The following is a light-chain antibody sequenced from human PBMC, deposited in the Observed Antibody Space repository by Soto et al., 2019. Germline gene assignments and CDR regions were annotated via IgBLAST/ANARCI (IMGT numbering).Light chain of an antibody. CDR2: KAS. J-gene: IGKJ2*01. Sequence: DIPMTQSPSTLSASVGDRVTITCRASQTINSWLAWYQQKPGRAPRLLIYKASTLESGVPSRFSGSGSGTEFTFTISSLQPDDFATYYCQQYHTYSTFGQGTKLEIK. V-gene: IGKV1-5*03. CDR1: QTINSW. CDR3: QQYHTYST.